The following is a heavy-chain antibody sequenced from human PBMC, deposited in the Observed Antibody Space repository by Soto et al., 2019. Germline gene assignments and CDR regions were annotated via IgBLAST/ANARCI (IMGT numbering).Heavy chain of an antibody. CDR2: IYHTGNA. CDR3: ARDFFDSSDYTTNWFDP. CDR1: GDSISNSRFY. V-gene: IGHV4-39*01. D-gene: IGHD3-22*01. J-gene: IGHJ5*01. Sequence: SETLSLTCSVSGDSISNSRFYWAWIRQPPGEGLEWIGSIYHTGNAYYNPSLKSRVTISVDTSKNQFSLKLTSVTAADAALYYCARDFFDSSDYTTNWFDPWGQGTMVTVSS.